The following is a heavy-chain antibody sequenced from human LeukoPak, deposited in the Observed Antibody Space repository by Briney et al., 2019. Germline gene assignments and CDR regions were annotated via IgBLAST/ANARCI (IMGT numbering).Heavy chain of an antibody. CDR2: ISAYNGNT. Sequence: ASVKVSCKASGYTFTSYGISWVRQAPGQGLEWMGWISAYNGNTNYAQKLQGRVTMTTDTSTSTAYMELRSLRSDDTAVYYCARDYYYDSSGTFTYFDYWGQGTLVTVSS. CDR1: GYTFTSYG. J-gene: IGHJ4*02. D-gene: IGHD3-22*01. V-gene: IGHV1-18*01. CDR3: ARDYYYDSSGTFTYFDY.